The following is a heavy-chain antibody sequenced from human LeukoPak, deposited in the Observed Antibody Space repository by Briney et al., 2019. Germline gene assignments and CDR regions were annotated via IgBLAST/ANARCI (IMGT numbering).Heavy chain of an antibody. D-gene: IGHD2-21*01. CDR2: KYYSGSA. V-gene: IGHV4-31*03. J-gene: IGHJ3*02. CDR3: ATPYCGGISCLDVFNM. CDR1: GVSVSDGRYY. Sequence: SETLSLTCNVSGVSVSDGRYYWTWIRQHPGKGLEWIGYKYYSGSAKYNPSLKSRLTISIDTSKNQFSLQLSSVTAADTATYYCATPYCGGISCLDVFNMWGQGTRVTVSS.